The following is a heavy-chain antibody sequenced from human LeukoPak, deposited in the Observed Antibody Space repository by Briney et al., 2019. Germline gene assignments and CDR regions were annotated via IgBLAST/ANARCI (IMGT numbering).Heavy chain of an antibody. CDR3: ARVGFNSGWHNQVYYFYGMDV. CDR2: MYYTGNT. V-gene: IGHV4-39*07. J-gene: IGHJ6*02. CDR1: NGSISTRFYY. Sequence: SETLSLTCTASNGSISTRFYYWGWIRQPPGRGLEWIGSMYYTGNTYYSPSLKSRVTISIDTSKNQFSLRLNSVTAADTAVYYCARVGFNSGWHNQVYYFYGMDVWGQGTTVTVSS. D-gene: IGHD6-19*01.